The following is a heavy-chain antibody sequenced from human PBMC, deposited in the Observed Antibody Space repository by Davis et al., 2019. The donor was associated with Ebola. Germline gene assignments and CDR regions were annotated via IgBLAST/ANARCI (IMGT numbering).Heavy chain of an antibody. J-gene: IGHJ4*02. V-gene: IGHV3-7*01. CDR3: TSDNYWKLDY. CDR1: GITFSESW. Sequence: GESLKISCAASGITFSESWMAWLRQAPGKGLEWLANMLHDGSEKYSAGPVKGRFTISRDNARNSFYLQMNSLGVEDTAVYYCTSDNYWKLDYWGQGILVTVSS. CDR2: MLHDGSEK. D-gene: IGHD4-11*01.